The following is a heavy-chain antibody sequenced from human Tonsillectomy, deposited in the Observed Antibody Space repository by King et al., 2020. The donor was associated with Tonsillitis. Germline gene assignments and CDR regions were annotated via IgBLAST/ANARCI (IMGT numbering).Heavy chain of an antibody. CDR3: AKDMVSSSWTPPYNWFDP. V-gene: IGHV3-30*02. D-gene: IGHD6-13*01. J-gene: IGHJ5*02. CDR2: IRYDGSNK. Sequence: QLVQSGGGVVQPGGSLRLSCAASGFTFSSYGMHWVRQAPGKGLEWVAFIRYDGSNKYYADSVKGRFTISRDNSKNTLYLQMNSLRAEDTAAYYCAKDMVSSSWTPPYNWFDPWGQGTLVTVSS. CDR1: GFTFSSYG.